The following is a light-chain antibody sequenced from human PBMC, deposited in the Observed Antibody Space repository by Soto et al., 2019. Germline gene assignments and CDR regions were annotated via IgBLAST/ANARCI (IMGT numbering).Light chain of an antibody. V-gene: IGKV1-8*01. Sequence: AIRMTQSPSSFSASTGDRVSITCRATQDIVTYLAWYQQIPGKAPKLLIYDASTLQTGVPSRFSGSGSGTDFTLTISYLQSEDFGTYYCQQFYNYPRTFGQGTKVDI. CDR3: QQFYNYPRT. CDR1: QDIVTY. CDR2: DAS. J-gene: IGKJ1*01.